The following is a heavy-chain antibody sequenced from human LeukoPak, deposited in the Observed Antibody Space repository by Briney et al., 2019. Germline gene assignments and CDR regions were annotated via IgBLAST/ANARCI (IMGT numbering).Heavy chain of an antibody. CDR1: GFTFSSYG. CDR3: AREIGGQSHFDL. J-gene: IGHJ2*01. V-gene: IGHV3-33*01. D-gene: IGHD4-23*01. CDR2: IWYDGSNK. Sequence: GGSLRLSCAASGFTFSSYGMHWVRQAPGKGLEWVAVIWYDGSNKYYADSVKGRFTISRDNSKNTLYLQMNSLRAEDTAVYYCAREIGGQSHFDLWGRGTLVTVSS.